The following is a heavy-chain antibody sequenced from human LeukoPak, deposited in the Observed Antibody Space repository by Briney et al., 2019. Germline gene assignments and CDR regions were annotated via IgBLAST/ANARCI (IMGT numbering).Heavy chain of an antibody. CDR1: GGTFSSYA. CDR2: IIPILGIA. J-gene: IGHJ4*02. Sequence: SVKVSCKASGGTFSSYAISWVRQAPGQGLEWMGRIIPILGIANYAQKFQGRVTITADKSTSTAYMELSSLRSEDTAVYYCVRDKGSYSFPFDYWGQGTLVTVSS. D-gene: IGHD3-10*01. CDR3: VRDKGSYSFPFDY. V-gene: IGHV1-69*04.